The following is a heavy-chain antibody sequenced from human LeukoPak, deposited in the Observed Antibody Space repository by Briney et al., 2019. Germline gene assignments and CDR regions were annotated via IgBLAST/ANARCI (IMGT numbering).Heavy chain of an antibody. CDR3: AKGGGAVAGIVY. J-gene: IGHJ4*02. V-gene: IGHV3-48*01. Sequence: GGSLSLTCAASRFIFSTYNRNWVGQAPGGGWEWFSYISRSSDIIYNADSVKGRFTISRDNGKKSLYLQMNSLRAEDTAVYYCAKGGGAVAGIVYWGQGTLVTVSS. CDR2: ISRSSDII. D-gene: IGHD6-19*01. CDR1: RFIFSTYN.